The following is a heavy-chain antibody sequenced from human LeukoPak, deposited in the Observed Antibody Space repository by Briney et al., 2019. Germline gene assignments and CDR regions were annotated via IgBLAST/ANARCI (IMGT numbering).Heavy chain of an antibody. V-gene: IGHV3-30*18. Sequence: GRSLRLSCAASGFTFSRYGIHWVRQAPGKGLEWVAVISYDGGIKYYADSVKGRFTISRDNSKNTLYLQMNSLRAEDTAVYYCAKERDGYRTANYFDYWGQGTLVTVSS. CDR2: ISYDGGIK. J-gene: IGHJ4*02. CDR1: GFTFSRYG. D-gene: IGHD5-24*01. CDR3: AKERDGYRTANYFDY.